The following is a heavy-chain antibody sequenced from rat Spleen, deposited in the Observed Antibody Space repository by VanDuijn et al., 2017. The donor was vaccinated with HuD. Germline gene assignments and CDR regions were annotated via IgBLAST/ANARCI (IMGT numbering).Heavy chain of an antibody. J-gene: IGHJ2*01. CDR1: GFTFSNSA. Sequence: EVQLVESDGGLVQPGRSLKLSCAASGFTFSNSAMAWVRQAPTKGLEWVASISVGGGNTYYRDSVKGRFTVSRDNAKNTLYLQMDSLRSEDTATYYCARRYYSGFDYWGQGVMVTVSS. CDR3: ARRYYSGFDY. D-gene: IGHD1-1*01. CDR2: ISVGGGNT. V-gene: IGHV5S13*01.